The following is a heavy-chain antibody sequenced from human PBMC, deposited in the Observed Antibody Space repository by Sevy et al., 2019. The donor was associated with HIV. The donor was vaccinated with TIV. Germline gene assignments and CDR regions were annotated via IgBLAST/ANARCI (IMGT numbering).Heavy chain of an antibody. J-gene: IGHJ4*02. V-gene: IGHV3-48*03. D-gene: IGHD4-17*01. CDR2: ITNSGTTK. Sequence: GGSLRLSCTASGFPFSSYEMNWVRQAPGKGLEWVSYITNSGTTKYYSDSVRGRFTISRDNARNSLHLQMNSLRAEDTAVHYCARDLPPSATTVAHFDCWGQGTLVTVSS. CDR3: ARDLPPSATTVAHFDC. CDR1: GFPFSSYE.